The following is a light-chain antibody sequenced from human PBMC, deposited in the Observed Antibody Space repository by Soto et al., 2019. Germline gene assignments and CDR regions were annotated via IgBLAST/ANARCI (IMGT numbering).Light chain of an antibody. CDR2: GAS. J-gene: IGKJ4*01. Sequence: IVMTQSPVTLSVSPGERATLSCRSSHSVGSSLAWYQLKPGQPPRLLVYGASTRATDIPARFRGSGSGTEFPLTISSLQSEDFAVYVCQHYKTWPFIFGGGTKVETK. V-gene: IGKV3-15*01. CDR3: QHYKTWPFI. CDR1: HSVGSS.